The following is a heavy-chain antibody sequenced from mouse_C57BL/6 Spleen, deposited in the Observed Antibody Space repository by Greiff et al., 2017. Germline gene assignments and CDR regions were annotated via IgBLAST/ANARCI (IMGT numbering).Heavy chain of an antibody. CDR2: IYPSDSET. J-gene: IGHJ1*03. CDR1: GYTFTSYW. CDR3: ARTMGLLWYFDV. D-gene: IGHD2-3*01. V-gene: IGHV1-61*01. Sequence: QVQLKESGAELVRPGSSVKLSCKASGYTFTSYWMDWVKQRPGQGLEWIGNIYPSDSETHYNQKFKDKATLTVDKSSSTAYMQLSSLTSEDSAVYYCARTMGLLWYFDVWGTGTTVTVSS.